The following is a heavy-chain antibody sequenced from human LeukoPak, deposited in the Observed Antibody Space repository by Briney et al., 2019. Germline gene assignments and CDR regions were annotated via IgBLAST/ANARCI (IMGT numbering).Heavy chain of an antibody. CDR2: IRYDGSNK. CDR1: GFTFSSYG. D-gene: IGHD3-9*01. J-gene: IGHJ4*02. CDR3: AKDLSDYDILTGYYLD. V-gene: IGHV3-30*02. Sequence: GGSLRLSCAASGFTFSSYGMHWVRQAPGKGLGWVAFIRYDGSNKYYADSVKGRFTISRDNSKNTLYLQMNSLRAEDTAVYYCAKDLSDYDILTGYYLDWGQGTLVTVSS.